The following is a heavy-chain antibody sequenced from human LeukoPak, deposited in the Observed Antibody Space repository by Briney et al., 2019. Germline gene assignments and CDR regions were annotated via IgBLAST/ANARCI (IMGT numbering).Heavy chain of an antibody. CDR2: IYYSGST. CDR1: GGSVSSGSYY. D-gene: IGHD2-15*01. CDR3: AREYCSGGSCVYY. J-gene: IGHJ4*02. Sequence: SETLSLTCTVSGGSVSSGSYYWSWIRQPPGKGLEWIGYIYYSGSTNYNPSLKSRVTISVDTSKNQFSLKLSSVTAADTAVYYCAREYCSGGSCVYYWGRGTLVTVSS. V-gene: IGHV4-61*01.